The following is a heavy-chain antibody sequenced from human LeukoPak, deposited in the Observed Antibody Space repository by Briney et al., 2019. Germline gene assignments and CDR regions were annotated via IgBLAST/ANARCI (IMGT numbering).Heavy chain of an antibody. CDR2: IKSKSDGGTT. CDR1: GFTFTNAW. V-gene: IGHV3-15*01. Sequence: GGSLRLSCAASGFTFTNAWMNWVRPAPGKGLEWVGRIKSKSDGGTTESAAPVKGRSAVSRDDSKNTLYLQMNSLGSENTAVYYCTTAPKPYGDYVDYWGQGTLVTVSS. D-gene: IGHD4-17*01. J-gene: IGHJ4*02. CDR3: TTAPKPYGDYVDY.